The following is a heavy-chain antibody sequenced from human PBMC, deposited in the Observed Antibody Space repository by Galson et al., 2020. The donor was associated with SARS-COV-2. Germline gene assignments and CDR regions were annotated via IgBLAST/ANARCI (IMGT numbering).Heavy chain of an antibody. Sequence: ETSETLSLTCTVSGGSISSGGYYWSWIRQHPGKGLEWIGYIYYSGSTYYNPSLKSRVTISVDTSKNQFSLKLSSVTAADTTVYYCARGLPGGLDSSGYYLCNWFDPWGQGTLVTVSS. CDR2: IYYSGST. CDR3: ARGLPGGLDSSGYYLCNWFDP. CDR1: GGSISSGGYY. D-gene: IGHD3-22*01. V-gene: IGHV4-31*03. J-gene: IGHJ5*02.